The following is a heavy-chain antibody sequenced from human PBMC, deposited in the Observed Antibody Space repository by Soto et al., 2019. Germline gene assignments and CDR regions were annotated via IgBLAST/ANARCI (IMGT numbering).Heavy chain of an antibody. Sequence: GASGKVSCKASGYTFTTDGISWVRQAPGQVLEWMGWISAYNGNTNYAQKLQGRVTMTTDPSTSTAYMELRSLRSDDTAVYYCASEGSSFSYDNWFDPWGPGTQVTV. CDR2: ISAYNGNT. CDR1: GYTFTTDG. V-gene: IGHV1-18*01. CDR3: ASEGSSFSYDNWFDP. D-gene: IGHD6-13*01. J-gene: IGHJ5*02.